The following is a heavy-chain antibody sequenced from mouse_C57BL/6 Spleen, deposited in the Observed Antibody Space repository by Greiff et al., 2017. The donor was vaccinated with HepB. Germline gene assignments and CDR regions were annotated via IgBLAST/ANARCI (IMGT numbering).Heavy chain of an antibody. CDR2: INPSTGGT. V-gene: IGHV1-42*01. J-gene: IGHJ3*01. CDR3: ARSYYGSSEAWFAY. CDR1: GYSFTGYY. Sequence: EVQLQQSGPELVKPGASVKISCKASGYSFTGYYMNWVKQSPEKSLEWIGEINPSTGGTTYNQKFKAKATLTVDKSSSTAYMQLKSLTSEDSAVYYCARSYYGSSEAWFAYWGQGTLVTVSA. D-gene: IGHD1-1*01.